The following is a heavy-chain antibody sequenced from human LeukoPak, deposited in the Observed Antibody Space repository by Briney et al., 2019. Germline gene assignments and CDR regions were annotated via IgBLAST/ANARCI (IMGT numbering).Heavy chain of an antibody. V-gene: IGHV1-46*01. Sequence: ASVKVSCKASGYTFTSYYMHWVRQAPGQGLEWMGIINPSGGSTSYAQKFQGRVTMTRDTSTSTVYMELSSLRSEDTAVYYCARPRGIRNYYYGMDVWGQGTTVTVS. CDR2: INPSGGST. J-gene: IGHJ6*02. CDR1: GYTFTSYY. CDR3: ARPRGIRNYYYGMDV. D-gene: IGHD3-16*01.